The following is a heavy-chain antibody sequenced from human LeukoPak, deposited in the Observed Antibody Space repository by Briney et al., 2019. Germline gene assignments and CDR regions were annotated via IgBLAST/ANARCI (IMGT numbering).Heavy chain of an antibody. D-gene: IGHD5-18*01. CDR2: ISSSSSYI. CDR1: GFTFSSYS. Sequence: GGSLRLSCAASGFTFSSYSMNWVRQAPGKGLEWVSSISSSSSYIYYADSVKGRFTISRDNAKNSLYLQMNSLRAEDTAVYYCEREDTAMVIPFDYWGQGTLVTVSS. CDR3: EREDTAMVIPFDY. J-gene: IGHJ4*02. V-gene: IGHV3-21*01.